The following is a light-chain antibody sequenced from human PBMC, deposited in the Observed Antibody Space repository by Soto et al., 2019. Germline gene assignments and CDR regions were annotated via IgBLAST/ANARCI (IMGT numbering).Light chain of an antibody. CDR2: DAS. V-gene: IGKV3-11*01. J-gene: IGKJ1*01. CDR3: QQRSNWPRT. Sequence: EIVLTQSPATLSLSPGERATLSCRASQSISSYLAWYQQKPGQAPRLLIYDASNRAAGIPARFSGSGSGIDFTLTISSLEPEDFVVYYCQQRSNWPRTFGQGTKVEIK. CDR1: QSISSY.